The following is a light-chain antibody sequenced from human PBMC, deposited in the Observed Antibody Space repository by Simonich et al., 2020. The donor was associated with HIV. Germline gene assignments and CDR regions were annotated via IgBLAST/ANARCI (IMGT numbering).Light chain of an antibody. Sequence: QTVVTQEPSLTVSPGGPVTLTCASSTGAVTSGYYPNWLHQKPGQAPRALIYSTSNKHPWTPARVSGSLLGGKAALTLSGVQPEDEAEYYCLLYSSGAQPWVFGGGTKLTVL. J-gene: IGLJ3*02. CDR1: TGAVTSGYY. CDR3: LLYSSGAQPWV. V-gene: IGLV7-43*01. CDR2: STS.